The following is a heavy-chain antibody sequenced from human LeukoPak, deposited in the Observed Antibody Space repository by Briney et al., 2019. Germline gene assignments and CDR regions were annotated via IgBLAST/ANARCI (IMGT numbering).Heavy chain of an antibody. V-gene: IGHV1-24*01. CDR2: FDPEDGET. Sequence: ASVKVSCKVSGYTLTELSMHWVRQAPGKGPEWMGGFDPEDGETIYAQKFQGRVTMTEDTPTDTAYMELSSLRSEDTAVYYCATDPALMFNYWGQGTLVTVSS. CDR3: ATDPALMFNY. J-gene: IGHJ4*02. CDR1: GYTLTELS. D-gene: IGHD2-8*01.